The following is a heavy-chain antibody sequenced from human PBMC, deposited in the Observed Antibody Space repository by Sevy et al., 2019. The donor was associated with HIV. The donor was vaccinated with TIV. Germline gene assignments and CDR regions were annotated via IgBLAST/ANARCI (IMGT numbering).Heavy chain of an antibody. D-gene: IGHD3-16*02. J-gene: IGHJ6*02. Sequence: ASVKVSCKASGYTFSNYGISWVRQVPGQGLEWMGWIGTHNGNTDYAQKLQGRVTMTTDTSTSTAYMELRSLRSDDTARYNSARESRCARYTYYYNYRMDDWGQGTTVTVSS. V-gene: IGHV1-18*01. CDR1: GYTFSNYG. CDR2: IGTHNGNT. CDR3: ARESRCARYTYYYNYRMDD.